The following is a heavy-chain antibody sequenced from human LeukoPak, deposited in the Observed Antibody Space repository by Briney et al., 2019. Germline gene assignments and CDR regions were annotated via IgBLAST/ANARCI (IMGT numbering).Heavy chain of an antibody. CDR3: VRTPPNWGFDY. CDR1: GCTLTELS. CDR2: FDPEDGET. Sequence: ASVKVSCKVSGCTLTELSMHWVRQAPGKGLEWMGGFDPEDGETIYAQKFQGRVTMTSDSSISTAYMELSSLRSEDTAIYYCVRTPPNWGFDYWGQGTLVTVSS. J-gene: IGHJ4*02. D-gene: IGHD7-27*01. V-gene: IGHV1-24*01.